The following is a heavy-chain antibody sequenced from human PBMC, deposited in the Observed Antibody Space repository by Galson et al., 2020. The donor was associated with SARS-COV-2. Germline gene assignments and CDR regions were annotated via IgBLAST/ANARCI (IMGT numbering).Heavy chain of an antibody. Sequence: SVKVSCKDSGGTFSSYAISWVRQAPGQGLEWMGGIIPIFGTANYAQKFQGRVTITADESTSTAYMELSSLRSEDTAVYYCARGGAVAGYYYYYMDVWGKGTTVTVSS. V-gene: IGHV1-69*13. CDR2: IIPIFGTA. CDR1: GGTFSSYA. CDR3: ARGGAVAGYYYYYMDV. J-gene: IGHJ6*03. D-gene: IGHD6-19*01.